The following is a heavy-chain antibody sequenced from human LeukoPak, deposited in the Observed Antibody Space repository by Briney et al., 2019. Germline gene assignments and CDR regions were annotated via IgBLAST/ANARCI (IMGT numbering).Heavy chain of an antibody. J-gene: IGHJ5*02. V-gene: IGHV5-51*01. Sequence: GESLKISCKGSGYSFTSYWIGWVRQMPGKGLELMGIIYPGGSDIRYSPSFQGQVTISADKSISTAYLQWSSLKASDTAMYYCARLPYCGGDCYPNWFDPWGQGTLVTVSS. CDR1: GYSFTSYW. CDR2: IYPGGSDI. CDR3: ARLPYCGGDCYPNWFDP. D-gene: IGHD2-21*02.